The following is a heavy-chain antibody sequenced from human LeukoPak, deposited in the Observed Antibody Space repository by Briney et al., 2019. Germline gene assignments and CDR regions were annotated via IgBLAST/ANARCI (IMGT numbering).Heavy chain of an antibody. J-gene: IGHJ3*02. Sequence: PSETLSLTCTVSGGSISSNTYYWGWIRQPPGKGLEWIGSIYYSGSTYYNPSLKGRVTISVDTSKHQFSLKLSSVTAADTAAYFCARGPYSYDSSGAFDIWGQGTMVTVSS. CDR1: GGSISSNTYY. CDR3: ARGPYSYDSSGAFDI. V-gene: IGHV4-39*07. CDR2: IYYSGST. D-gene: IGHD3-22*01.